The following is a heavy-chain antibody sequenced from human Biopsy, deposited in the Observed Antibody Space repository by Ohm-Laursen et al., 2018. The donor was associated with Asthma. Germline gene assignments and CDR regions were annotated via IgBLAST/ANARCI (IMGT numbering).Heavy chain of an antibody. V-gene: IGHV3-7*01. CDR3: ARKIAARGGMGV. CDR2: IKHDGSEK. J-gene: IGHJ6*02. Sequence: GSLRLSCAASGFTFGDYWMSWVRQVPGKGLEWVANIKHDGSEKNHVDSLKGRFTISRDNSKNTLYLQMNSLRAEDTAVYYCARKIAARGGMGVWGQGTTVTVSS. CDR1: GFTFGDYW. D-gene: IGHD6-6*01.